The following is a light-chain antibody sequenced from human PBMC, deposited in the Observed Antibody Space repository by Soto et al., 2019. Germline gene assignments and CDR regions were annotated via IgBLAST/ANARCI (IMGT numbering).Light chain of an antibody. CDR1: QSVSSSY. CDR2: GAS. CDR3: QQYGRSPGT. Sequence: EIVLTQSPGTLSLSPGERATLSCRASQSVSSSYLAWYQQKPGQAPRLLIYGASSRATGIPDRFSGSGSGRECTLTISRLEREDFAVYCCQQYGRSPGTFGQGTKLEIK. V-gene: IGKV3-20*01. J-gene: IGKJ2*01.